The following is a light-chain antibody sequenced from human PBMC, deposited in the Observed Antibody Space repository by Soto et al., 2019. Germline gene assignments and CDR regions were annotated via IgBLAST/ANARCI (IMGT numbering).Light chain of an antibody. CDR2: LESSGSY. J-gene: IGLJ3*02. Sequence: QLVLTQSSSASAYLGSSVKLTCTLSSGHSSYIIAWHQQQPGKAPRYLMKLESSGSYNKGSGVPDRFSGSSSGADRYLTISNLQFEDEADYYCETWDSNTRVFGGGTKLTVL. V-gene: IGLV4-60*02. CDR3: ETWDSNTRV. CDR1: SGHSSYI.